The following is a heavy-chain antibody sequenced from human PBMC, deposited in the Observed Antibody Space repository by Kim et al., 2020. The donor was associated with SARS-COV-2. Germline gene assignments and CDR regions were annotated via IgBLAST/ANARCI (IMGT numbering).Heavy chain of an antibody. V-gene: IGHV5-51*01. D-gene: IGHD2-21*01. CDR3: ARHSVSVARGGQQDF. J-gene: IGHJ4*02. Sequence: GESLKISCKGSGYIFTNYRIGWVRQMPGKGLEWMGIIYPGDSSTAYNPSFQGQVTISADNAATTTYLQWSSLKASDTAIYFCARHSVSVARGGQQDFWGQGTLVTVSS. CDR1: GYIFTNYR. CDR2: IYPGDSST.